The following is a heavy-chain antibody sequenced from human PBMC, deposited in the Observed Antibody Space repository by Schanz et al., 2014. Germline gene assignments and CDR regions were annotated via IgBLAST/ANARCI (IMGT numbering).Heavy chain of an antibody. CDR2: IATSSSTR. CDR1: GFDFNSYS. CDR3: ASGVHVSSLQKGLQF. V-gene: IGHV3-48*01. D-gene: IGHD3-10*01. Sequence: VQLVESGGGLVKPGGSLRLSCEASGFDFNSYSMNWVRQVPGKGLEWLSYIATSSSTRHYADSVKGRVTISRDNAKNSVSLQMRRLRVEDTAVYYCASGVHVSSLQKGLQFWGRGTLVIVSS. J-gene: IGHJ1*01.